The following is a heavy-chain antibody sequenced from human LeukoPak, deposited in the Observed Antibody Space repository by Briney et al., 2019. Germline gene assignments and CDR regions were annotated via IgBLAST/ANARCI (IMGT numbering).Heavy chain of an antibody. Sequence: GGSLRLSCAASGFTFSNYAMRWVRQAPGKGLEWVSTISGSGSDSYYADSVKGRFTISRDNSKNTLYLQMNSLRAEDTAVYYCARRAGAYSHPYDYWGQGTLVTVSS. CDR3: ARRAGAYSHPYDY. CDR2: ISGSGSDS. V-gene: IGHV3-23*01. D-gene: IGHD4/OR15-4a*01. CDR1: GFTFSNYA. J-gene: IGHJ4*02.